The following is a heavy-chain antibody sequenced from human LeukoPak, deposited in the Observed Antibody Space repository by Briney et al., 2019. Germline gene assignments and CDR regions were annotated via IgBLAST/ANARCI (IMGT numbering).Heavy chain of an antibody. Sequence: GASVRVSCKVSGYTLTELSLRWVRQAPGKGLEWMGRFDPEDGETIYARKFQGRVTMTEDTSTDTAYMELSSLRSEDTAVYFCAVSLTTGGYYGMDVWGHGTTVIVSS. D-gene: IGHD1-1*01. CDR3: AVSLTTGGYYGMDV. CDR2: FDPEDGET. V-gene: IGHV1-24*01. J-gene: IGHJ6*02. CDR1: GYTLTELS.